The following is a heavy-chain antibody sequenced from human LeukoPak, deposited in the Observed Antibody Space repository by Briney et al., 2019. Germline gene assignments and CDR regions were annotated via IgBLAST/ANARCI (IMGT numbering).Heavy chain of an antibody. J-gene: IGHJ4*02. CDR2: IYYSGST. CDR3: AGSSGWPDDIF. D-gene: IGHD6-19*01. CDR1: GGSISSYY. Sequence: SETLSLTCTVSGGSISSYYWSWIRQPPGKGLEWIGYIYYSGSTNYNPSLKSRVTISVDTSKNQFSLKLSSVTAADTAVYYCAGSSGWPDDIFWGLGTLVTVSS. V-gene: IGHV4-59*01.